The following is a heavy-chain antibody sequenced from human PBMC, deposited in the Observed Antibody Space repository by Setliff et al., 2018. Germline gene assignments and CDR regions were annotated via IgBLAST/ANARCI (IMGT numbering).Heavy chain of an antibody. Sequence: SETLSLTCTVSGGSIRRGGYYWSWIRQHTGKGLEWIGYIYYSGSTYYNPSLKGRVTISVDTSKNQFSLKVSSVTAADTAIYYCATSPXSSSTAAPGPDYWGQGTLVTVSS. J-gene: IGHJ4*02. CDR3: ATSPXSSSTAAPGPDY. V-gene: IGHV4-31*03. D-gene: IGHD6-13*01. CDR2: IYYSGST. CDR1: GGSIRRGGYY.